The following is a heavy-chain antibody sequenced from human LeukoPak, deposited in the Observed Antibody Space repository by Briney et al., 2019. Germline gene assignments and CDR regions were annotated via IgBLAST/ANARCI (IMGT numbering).Heavy chain of an antibody. V-gene: IGHV3-23*01. D-gene: IGHD1-26*01. Sequence: GGSLRLSRAASGFTFSSYEMNWVRQGPGKGLEWLSGVSPPGGGTYYADSVKGRFTISRDNSKNTLYLQMNSLRSEDTAVYYCATGGGIYSGTYWRLDYWGQGTLVTVSS. CDR2: VSPPGGGT. CDR1: GFTFSSYE. J-gene: IGHJ4*02. CDR3: ATGGGIYSGTYWRLDY.